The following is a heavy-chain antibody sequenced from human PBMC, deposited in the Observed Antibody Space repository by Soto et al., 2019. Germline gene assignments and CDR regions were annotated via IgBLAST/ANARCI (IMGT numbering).Heavy chain of an antibody. D-gene: IGHD3-3*01. CDR1: GFTFSSYG. V-gene: IGHV3-30*18. CDR3: AKDRVEWFPLRYYGMDV. J-gene: IGHJ6*02. Sequence: QVQLVESGGGVVQPGRSLRLSCAASGFTFSSYGMHWVRQAPGKGLEWVAVISYDGSNKYYADSVKGRFTISRDNSKHTLYLQMNSLRAEDTAVYYCAKDRVEWFPLRYYGMDVWGQGTTVTVSS. CDR2: ISYDGSNK.